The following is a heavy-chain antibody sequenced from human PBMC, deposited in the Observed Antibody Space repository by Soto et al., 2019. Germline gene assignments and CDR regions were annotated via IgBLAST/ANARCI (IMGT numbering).Heavy chain of an antibody. CDR1: GYTFTGYY. CDR3: ARDFSDFFGELLPPHYGMDV. CDR2: INPNSGGT. Sequence: ASVKVSCKASGYTFTGYYMHWVRQAPGQGLEWMGWINPNSGGTNYAQKFQGRVTMTRDTSISTAYMELSRLRSDDTALYYCARDFSDFFGELLPPHYGMDVWGQGTTVTVSS. D-gene: IGHD3-10*01. J-gene: IGHJ6*02. V-gene: IGHV1-2*02.